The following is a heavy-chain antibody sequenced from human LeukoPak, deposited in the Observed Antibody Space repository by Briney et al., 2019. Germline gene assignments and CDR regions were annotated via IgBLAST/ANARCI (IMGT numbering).Heavy chain of an antibody. CDR3: ARGQGSGWYGRDYGMDA. CDR2: ISAYNGNT. V-gene: IGHV1-18*01. D-gene: IGHD6-19*01. CDR1: GYTFTSYG. J-gene: IGHJ6*02. Sequence: GASVKVSCKASGYTFTSYGISWVRQAPGQGLEWMGWISAYNGNTNYAQKLQGRVTMTTDTSASTAYMELRSLRSDDTAVYYCARGQGSGWYGRDYGMDAWGQGTTVTVSS.